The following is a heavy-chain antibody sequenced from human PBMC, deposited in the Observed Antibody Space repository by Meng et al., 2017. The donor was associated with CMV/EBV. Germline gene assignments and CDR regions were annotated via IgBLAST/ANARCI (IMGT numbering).Heavy chain of an antibody. CDR3: AKHLRYCSSTSCRKRDYYYYYGMDV. CDR2: ISGSGGST. Sequence: GGSLRLSCAASGFTFSSYAMSWVRQAPGKGLEWVSAISGSGGSTYYADSVKGWFTISRDNSKNTLYLQMNSLRAEDTAVYYCAKHLRYCSSTSCRKRDYYYYYGMDVWGQGTTVTVSS. J-gene: IGHJ6*02. D-gene: IGHD2-2*01. V-gene: IGHV3-23*01. CDR1: GFTFSSYA.